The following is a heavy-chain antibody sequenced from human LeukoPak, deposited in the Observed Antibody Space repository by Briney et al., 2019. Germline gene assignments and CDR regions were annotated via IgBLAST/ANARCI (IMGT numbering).Heavy chain of an antibody. Sequence: PSETLSLTCTVSGGSISSYYWSWIRQPPGKGLEWIGYIYYSGSTNYNPSLKSRVTISVDTSKNQFSLKLSSVTAADTAVYYCARSRSGYDFGSEWQADYWGQGTLVTVSS. V-gene: IGHV4-59*08. CDR1: GGSISSYY. J-gene: IGHJ4*02. CDR3: ARSRSGYDFGSEWQADY. D-gene: IGHD5-12*01. CDR2: IYYSGST.